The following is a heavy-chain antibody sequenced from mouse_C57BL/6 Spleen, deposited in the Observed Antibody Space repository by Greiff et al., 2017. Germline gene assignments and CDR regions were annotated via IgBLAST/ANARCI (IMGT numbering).Heavy chain of an antibody. V-gene: IGHV10-3*01. CDR3: VGEKVYYGNPCGYFDV. D-gene: IGHD2-1*01. Sequence: EVQGVESGGGLVQPKGSLKLSCAASGFTFNTYAMHWVRQAPGKGLEWVARIRNKSSNYATYYADSVKDRFSISRDESQSMLYLQMNNLKTEDTAMYYCVGEKVYYGNPCGYFDVWGTGTTVTVSS. CDR1: GFTFNTYA. J-gene: IGHJ1*03. CDR2: IRNKSSNYAT.